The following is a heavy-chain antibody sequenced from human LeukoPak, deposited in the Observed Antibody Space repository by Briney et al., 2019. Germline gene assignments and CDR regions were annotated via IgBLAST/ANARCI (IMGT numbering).Heavy chain of an antibody. J-gene: IGHJ4*02. V-gene: IGHV3-74*01. CDR2: ISGDGKNT. CDR1: GFTFSSYG. Sequence: PGGSLRLSCAASGFTFSSYGMHWVRQTPGKGLVWVARISGDGKNTDYADSVRGRFAISRDNGKNVLYLQMNSVTADDTALYYCAPGPFDYWGQGTVVTVSS. D-gene: IGHD7-27*01. CDR3: APGPFDY.